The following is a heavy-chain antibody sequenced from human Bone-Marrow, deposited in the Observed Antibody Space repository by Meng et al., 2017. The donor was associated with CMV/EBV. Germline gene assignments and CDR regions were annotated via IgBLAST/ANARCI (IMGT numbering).Heavy chain of an antibody. CDR1: GYTFTGYY. J-gene: IGHJ4*02. Sequence: ASVKVSCKASGYTFTGYYMHWVRQAPGQGLEWMGWINPNSGGTNYAQKFQGRVTMTRDTSISTAYMELSRLRSDDTAVYYCARNRITMVRGVIIHFDYWGQGTQVTVSS. V-gene: IGHV1-2*02. CDR3: ARNRITMVRGVIIHFDY. D-gene: IGHD3-10*01. CDR2: INPNSGGT.